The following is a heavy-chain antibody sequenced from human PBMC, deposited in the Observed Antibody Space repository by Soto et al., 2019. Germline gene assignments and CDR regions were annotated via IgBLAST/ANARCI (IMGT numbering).Heavy chain of an antibody. D-gene: IGHD6-19*01. Sequence: QVPLVQSGAEVKKPGASVKVSCKASGYTFTSYGISWVRQAPGQGREWMGWISAYNGNTNYAQKLQGRVTMTTDTSTSTAYMELRSLRSDDTAVYYCARGLRLYGVAGPRFFDYWGQGTLVTVSS. CDR3: ARGLRLYGVAGPRFFDY. J-gene: IGHJ4*02. CDR1: GYTFTSYG. CDR2: ISAYNGNT. V-gene: IGHV1-18*01.